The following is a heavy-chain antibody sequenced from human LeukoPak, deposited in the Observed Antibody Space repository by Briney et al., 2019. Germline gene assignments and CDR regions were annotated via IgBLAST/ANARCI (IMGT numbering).Heavy chain of an antibody. CDR2: IIPIFGTA. D-gene: IGHD3-22*01. CDR1: GGTFISYA. J-gene: IGHJ4*02. CDR3: ARALMGSSGLDY. Sequence: GASVKVSCTASGGTFISYAISWVRQAPGQGVEWMGGIIPIFGTANYAQKFQGRVTITTDESTSTAYMELSSLRSEDTAVYYCARALMGSSGLDYWGQGTLVTVSS. V-gene: IGHV1-69*05.